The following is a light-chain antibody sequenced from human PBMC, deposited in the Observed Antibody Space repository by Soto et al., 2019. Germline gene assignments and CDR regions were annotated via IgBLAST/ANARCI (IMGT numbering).Light chain of an antibody. CDR1: ESVSRY. J-gene: IGKJ4*01. CDR3: QQRSNWPST. V-gene: IGKV3-11*01. Sequence: EIVLTQSPATLSLSPGNRATLSCRASESVSRYLAWYQQKPGQAPRLLIYDASNRATGIPARFSGSGSGTDFTLTITRLEPEDFAVYYCQQRSNWPSTFGGGTKVDIK. CDR2: DAS.